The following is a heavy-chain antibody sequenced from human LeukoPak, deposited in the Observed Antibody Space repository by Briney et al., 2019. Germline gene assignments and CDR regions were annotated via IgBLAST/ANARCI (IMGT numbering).Heavy chain of an antibody. CDR3: ARWNAVTTSLDH. Sequence: PSETLSLTCTVSGGSISSYYWSWIRQPPGKGLEWIGYIYYSGTTNYNPSLKSRVTISVDTSKNQFSLRLRSVTAADTAVYFCARWNAVTTSLDHWGQGILVAVSS. CDR1: GGSISSYY. D-gene: IGHD4-17*01. J-gene: IGHJ4*02. CDR2: IYYSGTT. V-gene: IGHV4-59*12.